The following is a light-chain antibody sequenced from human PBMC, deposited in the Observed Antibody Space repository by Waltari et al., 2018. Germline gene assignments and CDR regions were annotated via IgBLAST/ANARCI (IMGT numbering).Light chain of an antibody. CDR1: QSLLYSDGKTY. V-gene: IGKV2-30*01. CDR3: MQGTHWPWT. CDR2: KVS. Sequence: DVVMTQSPLSLPVTLGQAAFISCRSSQSLLYSDGKTYLSWFQQRPGQSPRRLIYKVSARDSGVPDRFGGSGSGTEFALHINRVEAEDVGVYYCMQGTHWPWTFGQGTKVEIK. J-gene: IGKJ1*01.